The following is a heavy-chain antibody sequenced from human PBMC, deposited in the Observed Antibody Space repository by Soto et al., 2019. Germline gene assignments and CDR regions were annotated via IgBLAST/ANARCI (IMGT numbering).Heavy chain of an antibody. Sequence: QVQLMESGGGVVQPGTSLRLSCAASGFTFSGYGMHWVRQAPGKGLEWVAVIWYEGSNKYYADSVKGRFTISRDNPKNTLYLQMNSLGVEDTAVYYCARARTLVRGAPLDYWGQGTLVTVSS. CDR3: ARARTLVRGAPLDY. J-gene: IGHJ4*02. D-gene: IGHD3-10*01. V-gene: IGHV3-33*01. CDR1: GFTFSGYG. CDR2: IWYEGSNK.